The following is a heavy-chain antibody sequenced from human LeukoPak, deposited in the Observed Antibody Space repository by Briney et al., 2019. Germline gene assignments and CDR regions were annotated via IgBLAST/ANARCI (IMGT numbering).Heavy chain of an antibody. V-gene: IGHV3-21*01. CDR1: GFTFSSYA. Sequence: GGSLRLSCAASGFTFSSYAMSWVRQAPGKGLEWVSSISSSSYIYYADSVKGRFTISRDNAKKSVYLQMNSLRAEDTAVYYCARAYSERYGLGYYYMDVWGKGTTVTISS. J-gene: IGHJ6*03. D-gene: IGHD1-26*01. CDR3: ARAYSERYGLGYYYMDV. CDR2: ISSSSYI.